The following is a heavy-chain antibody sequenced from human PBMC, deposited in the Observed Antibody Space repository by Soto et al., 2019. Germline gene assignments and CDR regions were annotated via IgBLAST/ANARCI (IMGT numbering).Heavy chain of an antibody. V-gene: IGHV3-30*03. CDR1: GFTFSSYG. J-gene: IGHJ4*02. Sequence: GGSLRLSCAASGFTFSSYGMHWVRQAPGKGLEWVAVISYDGSNKYYADSVKGRFTISRDNSKNTLYLQMNSLRAEDTAVYYCASLITMIVVVIFLYFDYWGQGTLVTVSS. D-gene: IGHD3-22*01. CDR2: ISYDGSNK. CDR3: ASLITMIVVVIFLYFDY.